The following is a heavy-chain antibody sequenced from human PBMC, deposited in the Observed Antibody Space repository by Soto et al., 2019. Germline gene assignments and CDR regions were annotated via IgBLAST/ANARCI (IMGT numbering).Heavy chain of an antibody. D-gene: IGHD6-6*01. J-gene: IGHJ6*02. CDR1: GYTFTDYA. Sequence: QAQLAQSGPELTSPGASVKVSCRASGYTFTDYAINWVRQAPGQGFQWVGWISPYSGNTTSAENFFDRVTMTTDTSTRTTSLELRSLRSSDTAVYYCARDHGLAWAVRPANYYYATDVWGQGTTVTVSS. CDR2: ISPYSGNT. CDR3: ARDHGLAWAVRPANYYYATDV. V-gene: IGHV1-18*04.